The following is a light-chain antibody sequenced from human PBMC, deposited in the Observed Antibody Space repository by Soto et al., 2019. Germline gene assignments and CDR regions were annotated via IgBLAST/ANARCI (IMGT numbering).Light chain of an antibody. V-gene: IGLV2-8*01. J-gene: IGLJ1*01. CDR1: SSDIGAYNY. CDR2: EVN. Sequence: QSALTQPPSASGSPGQSVTISCTGTSSDIGAYNYVSWYQQHPGKAPKLIIYEVNERPSGVPDRFSGSKSGNTASLTVSGLQPEDEAEYYCSAYTSSSTPYVFGSGTKLTVL. CDR3: SAYTSSSTPYV.